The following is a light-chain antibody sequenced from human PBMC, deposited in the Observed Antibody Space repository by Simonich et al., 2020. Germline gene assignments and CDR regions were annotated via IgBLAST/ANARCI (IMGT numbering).Light chain of an antibody. V-gene: IGKV1-33*01. CDR2: DAS. CDR1: QDISNY. CDR3: QQYDNLGLT. J-gene: IGKJ4*01. Sequence: DIQMTQSPSSLSASVGDRVTLTCQASQDISNYLNWYQQKPGKAPKLLIYDASNLETGVPSRFMGSGSGTDFTFTISSLQPEDIATYYCQQYDNLGLTFGGGTKVEIK.